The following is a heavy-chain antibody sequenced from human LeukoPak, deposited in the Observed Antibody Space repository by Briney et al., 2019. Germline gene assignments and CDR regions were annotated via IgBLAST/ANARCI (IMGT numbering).Heavy chain of an antibody. Sequence: PGPTLVKPTQTLTLTCTFSGFSLSTTGVGVGWIRQPPGKALEWLALIYWDDDKRYSPSLKSRLTITKDTSKNQVVLTMTNMDPVDTATYYCAHRGGLAAAGDDAFDIWGQGTMVTVSS. CDR1: GFSLSTTGVG. CDR2: IYWDDDK. J-gene: IGHJ3*02. D-gene: IGHD6-13*01. CDR3: AHRGGLAAAGDDAFDI. V-gene: IGHV2-5*02.